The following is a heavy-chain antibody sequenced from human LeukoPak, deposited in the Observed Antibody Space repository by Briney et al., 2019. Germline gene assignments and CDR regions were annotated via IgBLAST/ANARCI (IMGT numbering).Heavy chain of an antibody. J-gene: IGHJ6*03. Sequence: SETLSLTCTVSGGSISSYYWSWIRQPPGKGLEWIGEINHSGSTNYNPSLKSRVTISVDTSKNQFSLKLSSVTAADTAVYYCARQVRPSYYYYYMDVWGKGTTVTVSS. CDR1: GGSISSYY. CDR3: ARQVRPSYYYYYMDV. CDR2: INHSGST. V-gene: IGHV4-34*01.